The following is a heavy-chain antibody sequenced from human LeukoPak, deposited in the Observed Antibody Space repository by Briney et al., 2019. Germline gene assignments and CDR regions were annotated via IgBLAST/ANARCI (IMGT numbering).Heavy chain of an antibody. CDR3: ARGVPTYYYDSSGYIGHPFDY. CDR1: GFTFSSYA. Sequence: PGRSLRLSCAASGFTFSSYAMHWVRQAPGKGLEWVAVISYDGSNKYYADSVKGRFTISRDNSKNTLYLQMSSLRAEDTAVYYCARGVPTYYYDSSGYIGHPFDYWGQGTLVTVSS. CDR2: ISYDGSNK. V-gene: IGHV3-30-3*01. D-gene: IGHD3-22*01. J-gene: IGHJ4*02.